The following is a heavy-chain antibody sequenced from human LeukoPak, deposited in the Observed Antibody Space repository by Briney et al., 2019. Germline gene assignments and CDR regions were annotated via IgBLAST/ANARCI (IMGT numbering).Heavy chain of an antibody. CDR2: ISYDGSNK. D-gene: IGHD1-26*01. CDR1: GFNFSTYG. Sequence: PGRSPRLSCAASGFNFSTYGMHWVRQAPGKGLEWVAVISYDGSNKYYADSVKGRFTISRDNSKNTLYLQMNSLRAEDTAVYYCASALVGATSGGFDYWGQGTLVTVSS. CDR3: ASALVGATSGGFDY. V-gene: IGHV3-30*03. J-gene: IGHJ4*02.